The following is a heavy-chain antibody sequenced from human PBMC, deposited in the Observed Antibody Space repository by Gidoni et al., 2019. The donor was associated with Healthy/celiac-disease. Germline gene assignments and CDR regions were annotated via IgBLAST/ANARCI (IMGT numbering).Heavy chain of an antibody. Sequence: QVQLVESGGGVVQPGRSLRLSCAASGFTFSSYGMHWVRQAPGKGLEWVAVIWYDGSNKYYADSVKGRFTISRDNSKNTLYLQMNSLRAEDTAVYYCARGAYTQYYFDYWGQGTLVTVSS. CDR1: GFTFSSYG. J-gene: IGHJ4*02. CDR3: ARGAYTQYYFDY. CDR2: IWYDGSNK. D-gene: IGHD2-2*02. V-gene: IGHV3-33*01.